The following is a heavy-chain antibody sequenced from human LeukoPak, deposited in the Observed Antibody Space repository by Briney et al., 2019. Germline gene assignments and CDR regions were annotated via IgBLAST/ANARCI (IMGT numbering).Heavy chain of an antibody. J-gene: IGHJ5*02. V-gene: IGHV1-18*01. D-gene: IGHD3-10*01. CDR3: ARRELLLWFGEGENWFDP. CDR1: GYIFTQYG. Sequence: ASVKVSCKAAGYIFTQYGIGWVRQAPGQGPEWMGWISTYNGNTNYAQEFQGRATMTTDTSTSTAYMELRSLRSDDTAVYYCARRELLLWFGEGENWFDPWGQGTLVTVSS. CDR2: ISTYNGNT.